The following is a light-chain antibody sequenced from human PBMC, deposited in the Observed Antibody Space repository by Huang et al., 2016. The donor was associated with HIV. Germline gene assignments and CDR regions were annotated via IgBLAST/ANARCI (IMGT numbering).Light chain of an antibody. Sequence: EIVMTQSPATLSVSPGDRATLSCRASQSISNNLAWYQQKPGQTPRLLIHGASTRATGIPARFSGSGSRTEFTLTISSLQPEDFAVYYCHHYNNWPPWTFGQGTQVEIK. CDR3: HHYNNWPPWT. CDR2: GAS. J-gene: IGKJ1*01. CDR1: QSISNN. V-gene: IGKV3D-15*01.